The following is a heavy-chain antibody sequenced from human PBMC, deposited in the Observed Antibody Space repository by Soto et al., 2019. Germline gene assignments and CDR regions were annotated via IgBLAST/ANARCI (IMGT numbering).Heavy chain of an antibody. CDR2: IYYSGST. CDR3: ARRYGCTRDY. J-gene: IGHJ4*02. CDR1: GGCISSYY. V-gene: IGHV4-59*08. Sequence: SETLSLTCTVSGGCISSYYWSWIRQPPGKGLEWIGYIYYSGSTNYNPSLKSRVTISVDTSKNQFSLKLSSVTAADTAVYYCARRYGCTRDYWGQGTLVTVSS. D-gene: IGHD4-17*01.